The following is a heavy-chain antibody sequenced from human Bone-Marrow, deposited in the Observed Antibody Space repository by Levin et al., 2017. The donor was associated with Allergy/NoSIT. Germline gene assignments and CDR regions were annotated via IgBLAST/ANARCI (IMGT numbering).Heavy chain of an antibody. Sequence: GESLKISCAASGFTFSSYWMHWVRQAPGKGLVWVSRINSDGSSTSYADSVKGRFTISRDNAKNTLYLQMNSLRAEDTAVYYCARAIMGDYGGHWRWSSRGAGWYFDLWGRGTLVTVSS. CDR3: ARAIMGDYGGHWRWSSRGAGWYFDL. CDR2: INSDGSST. CDR1: GFTFSSYW. D-gene: IGHD4-17*01. V-gene: IGHV3-74*01. J-gene: IGHJ2*01.